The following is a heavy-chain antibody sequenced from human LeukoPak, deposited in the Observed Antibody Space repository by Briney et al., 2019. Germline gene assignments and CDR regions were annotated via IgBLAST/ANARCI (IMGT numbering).Heavy chain of an antibody. V-gene: IGHV3-7*01. CDR2: IKQYGGEN. CDR3: TRVTSDYYSNIPFLH. CDR1: GFTFSSYW. Sequence: GGSLRLSCAASGFTFSSYWMSWVRQAPGKGLEWVALIKQYGGENYYLDSVKGRFTISRDNAKNSLYLQMSSLRAEDTAVYFCTRVTSDYYSNIPFLHWGRGTLVSVSS. D-gene: IGHD3-3*01. J-gene: IGHJ1*01.